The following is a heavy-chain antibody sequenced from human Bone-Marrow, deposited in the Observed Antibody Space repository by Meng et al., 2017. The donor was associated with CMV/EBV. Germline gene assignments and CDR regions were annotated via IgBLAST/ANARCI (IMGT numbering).Heavy chain of an antibody. D-gene: IGHD2-2*02. CDR3: ARDASCSSTSCYTMDYFDD. CDR2: MDRNSGNT. J-gene: IGHJ4*02. Sequence: ASVKVSCKASGYTFTSYDINWVRQATGQGREWMGWMDRNSGNTGYAQYYQGRVTMTRNTSISTAYMELSSLRSEDTAVYYCARDASCSSTSCYTMDYFDDWGQGTLVTVSS. V-gene: IGHV1-8*01. CDR1: GYTFTSYD.